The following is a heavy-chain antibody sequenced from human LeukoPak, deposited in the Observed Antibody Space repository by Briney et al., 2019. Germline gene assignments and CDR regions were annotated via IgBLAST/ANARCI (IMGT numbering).Heavy chain of an antibody. CDR1: GGSISSSSYY. Sequence: SETLSLTCTVSGGSISSSSYYWVWIRQPPGKGLEWIGSMYYGGSTYYNPSLESRVTISIDTSKNQFSLRLSSVTAADTAVYYCARLGWQWLVYAFDIWGQGTMVTVSS. CDR3: ARLGWQWLVYAFDI. V-gene: IGHV4-39*01. CDR2: MYYGGST. D-gene: IGHD6-19*01. J-gene: IGHJ3*02.